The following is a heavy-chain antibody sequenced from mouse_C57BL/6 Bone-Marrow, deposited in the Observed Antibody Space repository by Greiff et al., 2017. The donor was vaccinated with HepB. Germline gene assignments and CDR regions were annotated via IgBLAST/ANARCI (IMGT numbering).Heavy chain of an antibody. CDR2: IDPSDSET. V-gene: IGHV1-52*01. CDR3: ARSGTGAWFAY. D-gene: IGHD4-1*01. CDR1: GYTFTSYW. J-gene: IGHJ3*01. Sequence: QVHVKQPGAELVRPGSSVKLSCKASGYTFTSYWMHWVKQRPIQGLEWIGNIDPSDSETHYNQKFKDKATLTVDKSSSTAYMQLSSLTSEDSAVYYCARSGTGAWFAYWGQGTLVTVSA.